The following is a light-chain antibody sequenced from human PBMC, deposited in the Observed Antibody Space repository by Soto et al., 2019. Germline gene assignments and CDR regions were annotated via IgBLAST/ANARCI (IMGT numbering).Light chain of an antibody. CDR2: RAS. CDR1: ESVTTN. V-gene: IGKV3-15*01. J-gene: IGKJ1*01. CDR3: QQYNDWPPRWT. Sequence: EIVMTQSPATLSVSPGESVTLSCRASESVTTNLAWYQQKPGQAPRLLVYRASTRAPGIPDRFSAGGSGTEFTLTIRSLQSEDFAAYICQQYNDWPPRWTFGQGTKVEIK.